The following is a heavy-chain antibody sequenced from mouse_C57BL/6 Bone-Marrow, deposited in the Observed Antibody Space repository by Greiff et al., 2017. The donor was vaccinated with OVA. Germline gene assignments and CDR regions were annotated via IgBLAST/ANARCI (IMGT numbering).Heavy chain of an antibody. CDR2: IRNKANGYTT. J-gene: IGHJ2*01. CDR3: ARILLRIIDY. D-gene: IGHD1-1*01. CDR1: GFTFTDYY. Sequence: EVKLVESGGGLVQPGGSLSLSCAASGFTFTDYYMSWVRQPPGKALEWLGFIRNKANGYTTEYSASVKGRFTISRDNSQSILYLQMNALRAEDSATYYCARILLRIIDYWGQGTTLTVSS. V-gene: IGHV7-3*01.